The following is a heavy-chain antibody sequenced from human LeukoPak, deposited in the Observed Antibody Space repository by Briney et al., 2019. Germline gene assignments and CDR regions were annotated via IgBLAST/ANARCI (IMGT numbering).Heavy chain of an antibody. D-gene: IGHD1-26*01. J-gene: IGHJ4*02. V-gene: IGHV1-2*02. Sequence: ASVKVSCKASGYTFTGYYIHWVRQAPGQGLGWMGWINPNSGDTSHAQRFQDRVTMTRDMSTSTAYMDLSMLTSDETALYYCARQGGSSLNFDYWGQGTLVTVSS. CDR1: GYTFTGYY. CDR2: INPNSGDT. CDR3: ARQGGSSLNFDY.